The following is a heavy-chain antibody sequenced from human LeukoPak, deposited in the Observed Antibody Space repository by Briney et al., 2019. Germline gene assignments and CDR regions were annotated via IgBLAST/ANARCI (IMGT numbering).Heavy chain of an antibody. CDR3: ARDGDMVRGVIITVPYYYYYMDV. D-gene: IGHD3-10*01. CDR2: INPSGGST. CDR1: GYTFTSYY. V-gene: IGHV1-46*01. J-gene: IGHJ6*03. Sequence: GASVKVSCKASGYTFTSYYMHWVRQAPGQGLEWMGIINPSGGSTSYAQKFQGRVTMTRDTSTSTVYMELSSLRSEDTAVYYCARDGDMVRGVIITVPYYYYYMDVWGKGTTVTISS.